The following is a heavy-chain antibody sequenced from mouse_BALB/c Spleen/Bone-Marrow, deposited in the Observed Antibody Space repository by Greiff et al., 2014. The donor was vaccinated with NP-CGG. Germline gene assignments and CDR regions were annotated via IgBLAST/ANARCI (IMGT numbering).Heavy chain of an antibody. J-gene: IGHJ3*01. Sequence: VKLQESGAELVRPGTSVKVSCKASGYAFTNYLIEWIKQRPVQGLEWIGVSNPGSGGTNYNEKFKGKATLTADKSSSTAYMQLSSLTSDDSAVYFCARETVRGFAYWGQGTLVTVSA. CDR2: SNPGSGGT. CDR1: GYAFTNYL. D-gene: IGHD3-2*01. V-gene: IGHV1-54*01. CDR3: ARETVRGFAY.